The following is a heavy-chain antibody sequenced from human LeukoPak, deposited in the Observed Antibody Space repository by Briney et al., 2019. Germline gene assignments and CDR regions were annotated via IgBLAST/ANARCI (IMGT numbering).Heavy chain of an antibody. D-gene: IGHD6-25*01. Sequence: SETLSLTCTVSGGSISSYYWSWIRQPPGKGLEWIGYIYYSGSTSYNPSLKSRVTISVDTSKNQFSLKLSSVTAADTAVYYCARGRLYFDYWGQGTLVTVSS. CDR2: IYYSGST. J-gene: IGHJ4*02. V-gene: IGHV4-59*01. CDR1: GGSISSYY. CDR3: ARGRLYFDY.